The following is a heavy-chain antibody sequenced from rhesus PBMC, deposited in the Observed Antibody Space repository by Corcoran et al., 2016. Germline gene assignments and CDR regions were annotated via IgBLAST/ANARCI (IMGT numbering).Heavy chain of an antibody. J-gene: IGHJ4*01. CDR1: GCSFNNYY. CDR3: VRGPYGANVLDF. D-gene: IGHD4-29*01. Sequence: QVNLQQWGEGQVKPSETLSLTCAVYGCSFNNYYWSWLRKTPGKGMEWIGNVDGNIVSPNYNPSLKNRVTISKDTSKNQFSLKLNSVTTADTAVYFCVRGPYGANVLDFWGQGVLVTVSS. V-gene: IGHV4-73*01. CDR2: VDGNIVSP.